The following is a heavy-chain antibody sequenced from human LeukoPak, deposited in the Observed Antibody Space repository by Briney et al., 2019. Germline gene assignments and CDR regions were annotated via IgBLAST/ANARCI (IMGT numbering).Heavy chain of an antibody. J-gene: IGHJ3*02. CDR3: ARGGYYDSSGYSDDAFDI. D-gene: IGHD3-22*01. V-gene: IGHV3-30*19. Sequence: GGSLRLSCAASGFTFSSYGMHWVRQAPGKGLEWVAVISYDGSNKYYADSVKGRFTISRDNSKNTLYLQMNSLRAEDTAVYYCARGGYYDSSGYSDDAFDIWGQGTMVTVSS. CDR1: GFTFSSYG. CDR2: ISYDGSNK.